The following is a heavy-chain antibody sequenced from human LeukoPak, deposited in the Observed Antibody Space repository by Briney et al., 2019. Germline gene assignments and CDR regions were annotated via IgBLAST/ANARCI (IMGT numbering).Heavy chain of an antibody. CDR2: IYYSGST. Sequence: SETLSLTCTVSGGSISSGDYYWSWIRQPPGKGLEWIGYIYYSGSTYYNPSLKSRVTISVDTSKNQFSLKLSSVTAADTVVYYCAREGRVSDFWSGYYYGMDVWGQGTTVTVSS. CDR1: GGSISSGDYY. J-gene: IGHJ6*02. CDR3: AREGRVSDFWSGYYYGMDV. V-gene: IGHV4-30-4*01. D-gene: IGHD3-3*01.